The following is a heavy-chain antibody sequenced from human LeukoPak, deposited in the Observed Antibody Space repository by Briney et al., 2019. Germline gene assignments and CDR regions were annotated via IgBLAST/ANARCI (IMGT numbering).Heavy chain of an antibody. D-gene: IGHD6-19*01. CDR1: GDSVSNSHYY. CDR3: ARHLRTSCWYLRPSWFHP. J-gene: IGHJ5*02. Sequence: SETLSLTCTVSGDSVSNSHYYWGWIRQPPGKGLEWIGTTFYSASTDSNPSLMSRVTIFVDTSKNPLSLSLSSLPPADTVFYYCARHLRTSCWYLRPSWFHPWGEGALLGVSS. CDR2: TFYSAST. V-gene: IGHV4-39*01.